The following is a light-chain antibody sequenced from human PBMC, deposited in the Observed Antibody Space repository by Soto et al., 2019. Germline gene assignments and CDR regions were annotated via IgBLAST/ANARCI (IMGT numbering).Light chain of an antibody. J-gene: IGKJ1*01. Sequence: DIHMTQSPSTLSASVGDRVTITCRASQSIRLWVAWYQQKPGRAPNLLIYKTSSLETGVPSRFSGSGSETEVTLTISSLQPDDFATYYCQHYKDYSWTFGHPTKVEVK. CDR3: QHYKDYSWT. CDR2: KTS. V-gene: IGKV1-5*03. CDR1: QSIRLW.